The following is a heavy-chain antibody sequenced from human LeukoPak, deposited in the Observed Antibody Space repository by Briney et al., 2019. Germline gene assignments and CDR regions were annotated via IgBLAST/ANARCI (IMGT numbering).Heavy chain of an antibody. CDR2: IHHSGST. CDR3: AKVGRDSSWYYFDY. Sequence: PSETLSLTCTVSGGSISSYYWSWIRQPPGKGLEWIGYIHHSGSTIYNPSLKSRVTISVDTSKNQFSLKLNSVTAADTAVYYCAKVGRDSSWYYFDYWGQGTLVTVSS. V-gene: IGHV4-59*01. D-gene: IGHD6-13*01. CDR1: GGSISSYY. J-gene: IGHJ4*02.